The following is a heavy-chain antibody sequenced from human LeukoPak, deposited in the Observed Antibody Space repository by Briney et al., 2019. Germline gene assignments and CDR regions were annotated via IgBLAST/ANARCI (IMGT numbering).Heavy chain of an antibody. CDR3: ARVSTAALDY. D-gene: IGHD6-6*01. V-gene: IGHV1-18*01. CDR2: ISVYNGNT. CDR1: GYTITSYG. J-gene: IGHJ4*02. Sequence: GASVKVSCKASGYTITSYGISWVRQVPGQGLEWMGWISVYNGNTNYAQKLQGRVPMTTDTSTSTAYMELRSLRSDDTAVYYCARVSTAALDYWGQGTLVTVSS.